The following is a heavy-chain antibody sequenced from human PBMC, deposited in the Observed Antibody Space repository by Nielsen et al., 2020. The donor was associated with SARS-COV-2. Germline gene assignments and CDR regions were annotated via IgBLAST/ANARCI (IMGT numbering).Heavy chain of an antibody. CDR2: INPSGGST. CDR3: ARGGYRAPRIAVLNWFDP. J-gene: IGHJ5*02. D-gene: IGHD6-19*01. CDR1: GYTFTSYY. V-gene: IGHV1-46*01. Sequence: ASVKVSCKASGYTFTSYYMHWVRQAPGQGLEWMGIINPSGGSTSYAQKFQGRVTITADESTSTAYMELSSLRSEDTAVYYCARGGYRAPRIAVLNWFDPWGQGTLVTVSS.